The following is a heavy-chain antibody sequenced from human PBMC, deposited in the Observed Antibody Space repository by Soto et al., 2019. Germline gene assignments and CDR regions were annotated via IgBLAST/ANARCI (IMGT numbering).Heavy chain of an antibody. CDR1: GFSLSTGGVG. J-gene: IGHJ4*02. D-gene: IGHD3-3*01. V-gene: IGHV2-5*01. Sequence: QITLKESGPTLVKPTQTLTLTCTFSGFSLSTGGVGVGWIRQPPGKALEWLALIYWNDDMRYSPSLKSRLTITQDTSKNHVVLTMTTMDPVDTATYYCARYYDFWSGYPLDYWGQGILVTVSS. CDR2: IYWNDDM. CDR3: ARYYDFWSGYPLDY.